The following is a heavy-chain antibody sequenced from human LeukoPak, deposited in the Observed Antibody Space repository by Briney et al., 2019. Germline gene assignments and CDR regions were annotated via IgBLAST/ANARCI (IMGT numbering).Heavy chain of an antibody. CDR1: GGSISSGDYY. V-gene: IGHV4-30-4*08. D-gene: IGHD2-15*01. CDR3: GRAVERDYFDY. Sequence: PSETLSLTCTVSGGSISSGDYYWSWIRQPPGKGLEWIGYIYYSGSTYYNPSLKSRVTISVDTSKNQFSLKLSSVTAADTAVYYCGRAVERDYFDYWGQGTLVTVSS. CDR2: IYYSGST. J-gene: IGHJ4*02.